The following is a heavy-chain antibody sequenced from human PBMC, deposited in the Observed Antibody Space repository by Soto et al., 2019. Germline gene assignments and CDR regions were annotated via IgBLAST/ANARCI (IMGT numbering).Heavy chain of an antibody. CDR2: IYPGDSDT. CDR3: ARGIWQQLEPAFDI. CDR1: GYTFTSYW. Sequence: PGESLKISCKGSGYTFTSYWIGWVRQMPGKGLEWMGIIYPGDSDTRYSPSFQGQVTISADKSINTAYLQWSSLEASDTAMYYCARGIWQQLEPAFDIWGQGTMVTVSS. J-gene: IGHJ3*02. V-gene: IGHV5-51*01. D-gene: IGHD6-13*01.